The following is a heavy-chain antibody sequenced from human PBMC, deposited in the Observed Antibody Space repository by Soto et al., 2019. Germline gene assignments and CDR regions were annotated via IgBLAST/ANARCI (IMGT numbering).Heavy chain of an antibody. V-gene: IGHV3-11*01. Sequence: GGSLRLSCAASGFTFSDYYMSWIRQAPGKGLEWVSYISSSGSTIYYADSVKGRFTISRDNAKNSLYLQMNSLRAEDTAVYYCAASPYGDYNAFDIWGQGTMVTVSS. J-gene: IGHJ3*02. D-gene: IGHD4-17*01. CDR2: ISSSGSTI. CDR3: AASPYGDYNAFDI. CDR1: GFTFSDYY.